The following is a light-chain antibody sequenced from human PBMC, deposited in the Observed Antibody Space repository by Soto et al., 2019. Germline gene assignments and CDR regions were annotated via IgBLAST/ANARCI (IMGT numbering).Light chain of an antibody. CDR3: QQRSNWPL. CDR2: DAS. V-gene: IGKV3-11*01. J-gene: IGKJ4*02. CDR1: QSVGSY. Sequence: EIVLTQSPATLSLSPGERATLSCRASQSVGSYLAWYQQKPGQAPRLLIYDASNRATGIPARFSGSGSGTDFTLTISSLEPEDSAVYYCQQRSNWPLFGGGTKVDI.